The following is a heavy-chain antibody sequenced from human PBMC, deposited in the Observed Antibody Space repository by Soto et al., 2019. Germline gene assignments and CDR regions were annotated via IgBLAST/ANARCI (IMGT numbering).Heavy chain of an antibody. Sequence: PGGSLRLSCAASGFTFSSYSMNWVRQAPGKGLEWVSSISSSSSYIYYADSVKGRFTISRDNAKNSLYLQMNSLRAEDTAVYYCARDRGVAASPYNWKAHDYWGQGTLVTVSS. D-gene: IGHD1-20*01. CDR2: ISSSSSYI. V-gene: IGHV3-21*01. CDR1: GFTFSSYS. J-gene: IGHJ4*02. CDR3: ARDRGVAASPYNWKAHDY.